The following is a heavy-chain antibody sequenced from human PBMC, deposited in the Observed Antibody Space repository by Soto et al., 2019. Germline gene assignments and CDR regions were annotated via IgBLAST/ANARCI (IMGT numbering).Heavy chain of an antibody. D-gene: IGHD5-18*01. CDR3: AKDLSRRVYRDTLDY. CDR1: GFTFSSYS. Sequence: GGSLRLSCAASGFTFSSYSMNWVRQALGKGLEWVSSISSSSSYIYYADSVKGRFTISRDNAKNTLYLQMNSLRAEDTAVYYCAKDLSRRVYRDTLDYWGQGTLVTGSS. CDR2: ISSSSSYI. V-gene: IGHV3-21*04. J-gene: IGHJ4*02.